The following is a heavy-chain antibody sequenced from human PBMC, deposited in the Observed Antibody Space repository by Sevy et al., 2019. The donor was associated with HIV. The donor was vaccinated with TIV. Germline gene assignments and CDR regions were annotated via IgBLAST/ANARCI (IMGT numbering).Heavy chain of an antibody. V-gene: IGHV3-30*18. Sequence: GGSLRLSCAASGFTFSSYGMHWVRQAPGKGLEWVAVISYDGSNKYYADSVKGRFTISRDNSKNTLYLQMNSLRAEDTAVYYCAKEFCGDYPYYFDYWGQGTLVTVSS. CDR2: ISYDGSNK. J-gene: IGHJ4*02. D-gene: IGHD2-21*02. CDR3: AKEFCGDYPYYFDY. CDR1: GFTFSSYG.